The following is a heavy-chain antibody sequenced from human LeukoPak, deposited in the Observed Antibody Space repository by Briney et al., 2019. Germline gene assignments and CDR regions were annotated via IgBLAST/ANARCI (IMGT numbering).Heavy chain of an antibody. J-gene: IGHJ5*02. CDR3: ARDEAIAVAGSWFNP. CDR1: GFTFDDYG. Sequence: GGSLRLSCAASGFTFDDYGMSWVRQAPGKGPEWVSGINWNGGSTGYADSVKGRFTISRDNAKNSLYLQMNSLRAEDTALYYCARDEAIAVAGSWFNPWGQGTLVTVSS. CDR2: INWNGGST. D-gene: IGHD6-19*01. V-gene: IGHV3-20*04.